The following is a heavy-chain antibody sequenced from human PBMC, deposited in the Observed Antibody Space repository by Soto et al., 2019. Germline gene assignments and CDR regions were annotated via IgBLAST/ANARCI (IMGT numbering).Heavy chain of an antibody. J-gene: IGHJ5*01. CDR1: GSSLTVSY. CDR2: INPKSGST. Sequence: VTVSFTPAGSSLTVSYMRLGSLAPEKGLEWMGLINPKSGSTNYAQNFQGGVTMTRDTSISTAYMERSRLRSDDTAVYYCVSERGSASGNGFWTFDACGHGTLGTV. V-gene: IGHV1-2*02. CDR3: VSERGSASGNGFWTFDA. D-gene: IGHD2-15*01.